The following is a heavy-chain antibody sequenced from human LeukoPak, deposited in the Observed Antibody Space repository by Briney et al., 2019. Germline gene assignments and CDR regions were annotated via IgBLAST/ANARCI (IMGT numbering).Heavy chain of an antibody. J-gene: IGHJ4*02. CDR3: ARVYQSTSGRAIDY. CDR1: GFTFSSYW. D-gene: IGHD2-2*01. CDR2: IKQDGSAK. V-gene: IGHV3-7*01. Sequence: GGSLRLSCAASGFTFSSYWMNWARQAPGKGLEWVANIKQDGSAKDYVDSVKGRFTISRENAKNSLYLQMNSLRVDDTAIYYCARVYQSTSGRAIDYWGQGTLVTVSS.